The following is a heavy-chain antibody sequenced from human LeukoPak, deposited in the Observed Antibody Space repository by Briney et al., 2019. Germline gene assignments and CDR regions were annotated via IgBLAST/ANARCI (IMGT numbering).Heavy chain of an antibody. CDR1: GFTFSKYW. CDR3: ATKQWLAPPPDS. Sequence: GGSLRLSCAASGFTFSKYWMLWMRHAPGKGLESVSRINTDGTVTTYADSVKGRFTVSRDNADNTMFLQMNSVRDEDTAVYYCATKQWLAPPPDSWGQGTPVTASS. CDR2: INTDGTVT. V-gene: IGHV3-74*01. J-gene: IGHJ4*02. D-gene: IGHD6-19*01.